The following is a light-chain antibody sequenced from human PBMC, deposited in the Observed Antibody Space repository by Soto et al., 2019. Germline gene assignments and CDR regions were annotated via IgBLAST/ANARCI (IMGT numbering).Light chain of an antibody. Sequence: DIVMTQSPDSLAVSLGERATINCKSSQSVLYSSNNKNFLAWYQQKPGQPPKLLIYWASTRESGVPDRFSGSGSGTDFTLTISSLQAEDVAVYYCQQHYNTPRTFGQGNKVEIK. V-gene: IGKV4-1*01. CDR2: WAS. CDR3: QQHYNTPRT. J-gene: IGKJ1*01. CDR1: QSVLYSSNNKNF.